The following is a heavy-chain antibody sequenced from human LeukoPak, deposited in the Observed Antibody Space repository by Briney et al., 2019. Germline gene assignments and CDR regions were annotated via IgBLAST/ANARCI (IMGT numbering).Heavy chain of an antibody. CDR3: AKDWDYYGSGSYSDY. J-gene: IGHJ4*02. CDR1: GFPFSSYA. CDR2: ISGSGGST. V-gene: IGHV3-23*01. Sequence: GGSLRLSCEASGFPFSSYAMTWVRQAPGKGLEWVSSISGSGGSTYYADSVKGRFTISRDNSKNTLYLQMNSLRAEDTAVYYCAKDWDYYGSGSYSDYWGQGTLVTVSS. D-gene: IGHD3-10*01.